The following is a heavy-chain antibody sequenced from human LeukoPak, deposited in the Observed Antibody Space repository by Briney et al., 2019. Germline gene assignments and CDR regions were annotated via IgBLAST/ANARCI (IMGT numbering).Heavy chain of an antibody. V-gene: IGHV3-30*04. CDR1: GFTFSTYA. CDR3: ARGGYSGKYHSEFSDS. J-gene: IGHJ4*02. D-gene: IGHD1-26*01. Sequence: QPGGSLRLSCAASGFTFSTYAMHWVRQAPGKGLEWLAVISYDGNDKYYADSVKGRFTISRDNSKNTLYLQMSSLRAEDTAMYYCARGGYSGKYHSEFSDSWGQGTLVTVSS. CDR2: ISYDGNDK.